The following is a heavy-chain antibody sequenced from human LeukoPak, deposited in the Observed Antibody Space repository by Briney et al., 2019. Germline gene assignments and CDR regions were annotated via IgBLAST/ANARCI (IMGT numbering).Heavy chain of an antibody. CDR1: GGSFSGYY. Sequence: LSLTCAVYGGSFSGYYWSWIRQPPGKGLEWVSYISSSGSTIYYADSVKGRFTISRDNAKNSLYLQMNSLRAEDTAVYYCAGSSGYSYGYIDYWGQGTLVTVSS. CDR2: ISSSGSTI. CDR3: AGSSGYSYGYIDY. D-gene: IGHD5-18*01. J-gene: IGHJ4*02. V-gene: IGHV3-11*04.